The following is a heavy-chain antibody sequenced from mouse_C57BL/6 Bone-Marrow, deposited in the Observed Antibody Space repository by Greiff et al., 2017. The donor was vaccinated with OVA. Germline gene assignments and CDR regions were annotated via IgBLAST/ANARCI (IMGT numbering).Heavy chain of an antibody. CDR2: ISYDGSN. V-gene: IGHV3-6*01. J-gene: IGHJ1*03. CDR3: ASGHYYGNSWNWYFGV. D-gene: IGHD1-1*01. Sequence: ESGPGLVKPSQSLSLTCSVTGYSITSGYYWNWIRQFPGNKLEWMGYISYDGSNNYNPSLKNRISITRDTSKNQFFLKLNSVTTEDTATYYCASGHYYGNSWNWYFGVWGTGTTVTGSS. CDR1: GYSITSGYY.